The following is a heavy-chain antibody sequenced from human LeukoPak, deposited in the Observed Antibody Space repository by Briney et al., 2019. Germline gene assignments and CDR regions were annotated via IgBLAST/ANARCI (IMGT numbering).Heavy chain of an antibody. Sequence: SVKVSCKASGGTFSSYTISWVRQAPGQGLEWMGRIILILGIANYAQKFQGRVTITADKSTSTAYMELSSLRSEDTAVYYCATGYSYGLPFDYWGQGTLVTVSS. CDR2: IILILGIA. J-gene: IGHJ4*02. V-gene: IGHV1-69*02. D-gene: IGHD5-18*01. CDR3: ATGYSYGLPFDY. CDR1: GGTFSSYT.